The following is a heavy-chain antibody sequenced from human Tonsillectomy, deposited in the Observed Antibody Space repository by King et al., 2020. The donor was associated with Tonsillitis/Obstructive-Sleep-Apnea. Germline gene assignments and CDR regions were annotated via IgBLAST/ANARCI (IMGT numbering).Heavy chain of an antibody. CDR3: ARGDSTTYYYFDY. D-gene: IGHD2/OR15-2a*01. CDR2: INPSGGST. Sequence: VQLVESGTEVKKPGASVKVSCKASGYTFTSYYMHWVRQAPGQGLEWMGIINPSGGSTNYAQKFQDRVSMTRDTSTSTFYMELSSLRSEDTAVYYCARGDSTTYYYFDYWGQGTLVTVSS. V-gene: IGHV1-46*01. CDR1: GYTFTSYY. J-gene: IGHJ4*02.